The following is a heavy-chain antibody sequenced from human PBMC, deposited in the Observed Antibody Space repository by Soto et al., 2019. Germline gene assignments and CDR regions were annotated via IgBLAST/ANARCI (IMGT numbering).Heavy chain of an antibody. CDR1: GYTFTSYD. CDR2: MNPNSGNT. Sequence: ASVKVSCKASGYTFTSYDINWVRQATGQGLEWMGWMNPNSGNTGYAQKFQRRVTMTRNTSISTAYMELSSLRSEDTAVYYCARDGALGENYYYYGMDVWGQGTTVTVSS. CDR3: ARDGALGENYYYYGMDV. J-gene: IGHJ6*02. V-gene: IGHV1-8*01. D-gene: IGHD3-16*01.